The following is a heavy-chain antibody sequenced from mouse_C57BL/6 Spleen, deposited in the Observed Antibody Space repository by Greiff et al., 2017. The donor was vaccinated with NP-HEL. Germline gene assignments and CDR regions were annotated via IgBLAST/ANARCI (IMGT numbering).Heavy chain of an antibody. CDR3: TRFITTVPFAY. Sequence: QVQLQQSGAELVRPGASVTLSCKASGYTFTDYEMHWVKQTPVHGLEWIGAIDPETGGTAYNQKFKGKAILTADKSSSTAYMELRSLTSEDSAVYYCTRFITTVPFAYWGQGTLVTVSA. CDR2: IDPETGGT. D-gene: IGHD1-1*01. CDR1: GYTFTDYE. V-gene: IGHV1-15*01. J-gene: IGHJ3*01.